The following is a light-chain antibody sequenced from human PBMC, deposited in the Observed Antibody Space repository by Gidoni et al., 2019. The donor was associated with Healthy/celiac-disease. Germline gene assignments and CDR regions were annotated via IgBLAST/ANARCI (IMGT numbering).Light chain of an antibody. CDR2: GAS. J-gene: IGKJ4*01. Sequence: EIVLTQSPGTLSLSPGERATLSCRASQSVSSSYLAWYQQKPDQAPRRLIYGASSRATGIPDRFIGSGSGTDFTLTISRLEPEDFAVYYCQQYGSSPLTFGGGTKVEIK. CDR3: QQYGSSPLT. V-gene: IGKV3-20*01. CDR1: QSVSSSY.